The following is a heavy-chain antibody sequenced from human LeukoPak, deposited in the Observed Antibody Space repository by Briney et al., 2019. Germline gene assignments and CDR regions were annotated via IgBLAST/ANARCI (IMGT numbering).Heavy chain of an antibody. V-gene: IGHV3-73*01. CDR1: GFTFSGSA. D-gene: IGHD4-23*01. J-gene: IGHJ4*02. Sequence: PGGSLRPSCAASGFTFSGSAMHWVRQASGKGLEWVGRIRSKANSYATAYAASVKGRFTISRDDSKNTAYLQMNSLKTEDTAVYYCLTTVVIYWGQGTLVTVSS. CDR3: LTTVVIY. CDR2: IRSKANSYAT.